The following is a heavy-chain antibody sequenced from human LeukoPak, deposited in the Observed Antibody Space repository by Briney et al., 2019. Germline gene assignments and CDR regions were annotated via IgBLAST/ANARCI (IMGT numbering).Heavy chain of an antibody. CDR2: INPSGGST. CDR3: ARLANYDFWSGYLNPSYYYYYMDV. Sequence: ASVKVSCKASGYTFTSYYMHWVRQAPGQGLEWMGIINPSGGSTSYAQKFQGRVTMTRDMSTSTVYMELSSLRSDDTAVYYCARLANYDFWSGYLNPSYYYYYMDVWGKGTTVTVSS. D-gene: IGHD3-3*01. CDR1: GYTFTSYY. J-gene: IGHJ6*03. V-gene: IGHV1-46*01.